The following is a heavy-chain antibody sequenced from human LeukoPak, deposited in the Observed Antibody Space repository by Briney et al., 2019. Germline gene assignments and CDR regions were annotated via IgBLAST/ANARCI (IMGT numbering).Heavy chain of an antibody. CDR2: INAGNGNT. V-gene: IGHV1-3*01. J-gene: IGHJ4*02. D-gene: IGHD6-19*01. Sequence: ASVKVSCKASGYTFTSYAMHWVRQAPGQRLEWMGWINAGNGNTKYSQKFQGRVTITRDTSASTAYMELSSLRSEDTAVHYCARALINIAVAGTGRHFDYWGQGTLVTVSS. CDR1: GYTFTSYA. CDR3: ARALINIAVAGTGRHFDY.